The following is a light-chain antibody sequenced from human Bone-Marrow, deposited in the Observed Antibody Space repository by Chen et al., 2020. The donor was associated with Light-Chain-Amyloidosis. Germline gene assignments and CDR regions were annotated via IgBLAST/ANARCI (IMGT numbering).Light chain of an antibody. CDR1: KSVSSN. CDR3: QQYNNWPQRT. CDR2: GAS. Sequence: EIVMTQSPATLSVSPGERATLSCRARKSVSSNLAWYQQKPGQAPRLLIYGASTRATGIPARFSGSGSGTECTLTISSLQSEDVAVYYCQQYNNWPQRTFGQGTKVEIK. J-gene: IGKJ1*01. V-gene: IGKV3-15*01.